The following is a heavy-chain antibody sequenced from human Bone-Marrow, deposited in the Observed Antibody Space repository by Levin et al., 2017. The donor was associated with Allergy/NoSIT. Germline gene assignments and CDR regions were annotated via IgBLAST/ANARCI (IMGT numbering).Heavy chain of an antibody. Sequence: ASVKVSCAASGFTFSSYAMSWVRQAPGKGLEWVSSISGSGGSTYYADSVRGRFTVSRDNSKNTLSLQVNSLRAEDTAVYYCAKGGSSSWYAYFDPWGQGTLVTVSS. CDR3: AKGGSSSWYAYFDP. D-gene: IGHD6-13*01. CDR1: GFTFSSYA. J-gene: IGHJ4*02. CDR2: ISGSGGST. V-gene: IGHV3-23*01.